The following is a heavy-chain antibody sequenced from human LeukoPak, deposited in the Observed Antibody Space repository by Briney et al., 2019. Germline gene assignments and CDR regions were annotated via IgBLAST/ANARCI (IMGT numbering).Heavy chain of an antibody. CDR3: AKEAYYYGSGSYYGPSYFDY. D-gene: IGHD3-10*01. J-gene: IGHJ4*02. Sequence: PGRSLRLSCAASGFTFSSYGMHWVRQAPGKGLEWVAVIWYDGSNKYYADSVKGRFTISRDNSKNTLYLQMNSLRAEDTAVYYCAKEAYYYGSGSYYGPSYFDYWGQGTLVTVSS. V-gene: IGHV3-33*06. CDR2: IWYDGSNK. CDR1: GFTFSSYG.